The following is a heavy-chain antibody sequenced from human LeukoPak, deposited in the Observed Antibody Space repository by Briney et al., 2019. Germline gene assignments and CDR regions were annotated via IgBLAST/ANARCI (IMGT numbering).Heavy chain of an antibody. V-gene: IGHV4-4*02. CDR3: ARDIDDVGALLDF. D-gene: IGHD1-26*01. CDR1: GVSIDSGNW. J-gene: IGHJ4*02. Sequence: PSGTLSLTCAVSGVSIDSGNWWIWVCQPPGKGLEWIGEIYHSGRTYYNPSLKSRLTMSVDTAKRQFSLKLISVTAADTALYYCARDIDDVGALLDFWGQGTLVTVSS. CDR2: IYHSGRT.